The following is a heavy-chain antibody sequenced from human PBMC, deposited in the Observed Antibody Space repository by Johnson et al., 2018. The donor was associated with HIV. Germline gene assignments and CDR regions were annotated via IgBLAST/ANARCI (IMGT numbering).Heavy chain of an antibody. J-gene: IGHJ3*02. D-gene: IGHD3-10*01. CDR1: GFTVSKNY. Sequence: VQLVEAGGGLVQPGGSLRLSCTASGFTVSKNYMSWVRQAPGKGLEWVSGIYSGGSTHYVDSVKGRFTISRDNAKNSMYLQMNSLRVEDTAVYYCASLGGLDAAFEIWGQGTMVTVSS. CDR2: IYSGGST. V-gene: IGHV3-66*01. CDR3: ASLGGLDAAFEI.